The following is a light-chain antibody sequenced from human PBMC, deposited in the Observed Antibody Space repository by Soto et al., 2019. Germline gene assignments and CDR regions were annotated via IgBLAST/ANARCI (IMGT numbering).Light chain of an antibody. CDR2: WAS. CDR1: QSVLYNSNNKNY. CDR3: QQYHLAPLS. V-gene: IGKV4-1*01. J-gene: IGKJ4*01. Sequence: DIVMTQSPDSLAVSLGERATINCKSSQSVLYNSNNKNYLAWYQQKPGQPPKLLIYWASTRESGVPDRFSGSGSGTDFTLAISSLKAEDVAVYYCQQYHLAPLSFGGGTKVEIK.